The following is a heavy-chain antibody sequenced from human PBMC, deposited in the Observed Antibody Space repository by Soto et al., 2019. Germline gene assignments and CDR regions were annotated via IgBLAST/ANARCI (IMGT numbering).Heavy chain of an antibody. D-gene: IGHD2-21*01. V-gene: IGHV3-23*01. Sequence: QSGGSLRLSCATSGLTFSNYAMSWVRQAPGGGLEWVSSMSGSSSTTYYADSVRGRFTISRDRSKNTLYLQMESLRAEDTAVYYCVKDVWDYWGQGVLVTVSS. CDR2: MSGSSSTT. CDR1: GLTFSNYA. J-gene: IGHJ4*02. CDR3: VKDVWDY.